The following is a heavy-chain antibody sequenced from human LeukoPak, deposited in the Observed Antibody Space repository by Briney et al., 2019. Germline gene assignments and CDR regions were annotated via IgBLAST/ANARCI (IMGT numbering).Heavy chain of an antibody. CDR3: ATSAAGFDY. CDR1: GFTFRIYA. V-gene: IGHV3-7*01. Sequence: GGSLRLSCAASGFTFRIYAMTWVRQAPGKGLEWVANIKQDGSEKYYVDSVKGRFTISRDNAKSSLYLQMNSLRDEDTALYYCATSAAGFDYWGQGTLVTVSS. J-gene: IGHJ4*02. D-gene: IGHD6-13*01. CDR2: IKQDGSEK.